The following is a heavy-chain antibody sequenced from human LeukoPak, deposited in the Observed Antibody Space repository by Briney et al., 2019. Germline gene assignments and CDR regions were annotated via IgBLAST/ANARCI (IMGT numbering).Heavy chain of an antibody. CDR3: LRDDNGIIRSPGSGY. V-gene: IGHV3-74*01. Sequence: PSGGSLRLSCAASGFTFSSYWMHWVRQAPGKGLVWVSRTNTDGTSTNYADSVKGRFTISRDNARNTLYLQMNSLRAEDTAVYYCLRDDNGIIRSPGSGYWGPGTLVTVSS. D-gene: IGHD3-3*01. J-gene: IGHJ4*02. CDR1: GFTFSSYW. CDR2: TNTDGTST.